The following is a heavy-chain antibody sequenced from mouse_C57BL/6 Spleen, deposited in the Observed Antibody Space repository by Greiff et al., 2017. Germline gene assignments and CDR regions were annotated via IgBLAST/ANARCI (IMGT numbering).Heavy chain of an antibody. CDR3: AKSPLYYYGSTGYFDV. CDR1: GYTFTSYW. D-gene: IGHD1-1*01. CDR2: IDPSDSET. Sequence: VQLQQPGAELVRPGSSVKLSCKASGYTFTSYWMHWVKQRPIQGLEWIGNIDPSDSETHYNQKFKDKATLTVDKSSSTAYMQLSSLTSEDSAVYYCAKSPLYYYGSTGYFDVWGTGTTVTVSS. V-gene: IGHV1-52*01. J-gene: IGHJ1*03.